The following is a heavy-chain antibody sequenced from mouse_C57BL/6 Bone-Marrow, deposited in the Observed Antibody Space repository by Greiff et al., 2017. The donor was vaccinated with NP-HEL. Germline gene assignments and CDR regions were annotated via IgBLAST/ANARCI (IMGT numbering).Heavy chain of an antibody. CDR2: IDPSDSDT. CDR3: ARWGAH. J-gene: IGHJ2*01. V-gene: IGHV1-52*01. CDR1: GYTFTSYW. Sequence: VQLQQPGAELVRPGSSVKLSCKASGYTFTSYWMHWVKQRPIQGLEWIGNIDPSDSDTHYNQKFKDKATLTVDKSSSTAYMQLSSLTSEDSAVYYCARWGAHGGQGTTLTVSS.